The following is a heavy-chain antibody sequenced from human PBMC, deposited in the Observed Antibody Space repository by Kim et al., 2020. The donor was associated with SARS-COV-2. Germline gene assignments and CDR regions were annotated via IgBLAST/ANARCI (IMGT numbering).Heavy chain of an antibody. CDR1: GLTPSSYW. D-gene: IGHD5-18*01. Sequence: GGSLRLSCAASGLTPSSYWMHWVRQGPGKGLVWVSDIKNDGSITRYADSVRGRFTISRDNAKNTLNLQMNSLRAEDTAVYYCAIDWGDTVLIYWGQGTLVTVS. CDR2: IKNDGSIT. CDR3: AIDWGDTVLIY. J-gene: IGHJ4*02. V-gene: IGHV3-74*01.